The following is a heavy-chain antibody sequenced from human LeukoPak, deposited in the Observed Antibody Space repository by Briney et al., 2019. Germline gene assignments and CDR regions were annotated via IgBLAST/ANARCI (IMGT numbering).Heavy chain of an antibody. CDR2: IYYSGST. Sequence: SETLSLTCTVSGGSISSSSYYWGWIRQPPGKGLEWIGSIYYSGSTNYNPSLKSRVTISVDTSKNQFSLKLSSVTAADTAVYYCARGWVVYSSSWYVPELAYWGQGTLVTVSS. V-gene: IGHV4-39*07. J-gene: IGHJ4*02. CDR3: ARGWVVYSSSWYVPELAY. D-gene: IGHD6-13*01. CDR1: GGSISSSSYY.